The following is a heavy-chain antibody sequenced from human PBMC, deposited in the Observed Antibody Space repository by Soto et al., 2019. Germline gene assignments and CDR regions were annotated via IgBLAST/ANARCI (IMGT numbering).Heavy chain of an antibody. Sequence: SETLSLTCAVYGGSFRGYYWRWIRQPPGKGLEWMGEINHSGSNNYNPSLKSRVTISVDTSKNQFFLKLSPVTAADTAVYYCARRRYSYRIWFDPWGQGTLVTVSS. CDR2: INHSGSN. D-gene: IGHD5-18*01. CDR3: ARRRYSYRIWFDP. V-gene: IGHV4-34*01. J-gene: IGHJ5*02. CDR1: GGSFRGYY.